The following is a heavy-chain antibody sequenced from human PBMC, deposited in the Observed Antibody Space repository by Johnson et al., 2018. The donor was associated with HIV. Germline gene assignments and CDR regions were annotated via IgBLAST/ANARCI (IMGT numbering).Heavy chain of an antibody. CDR2: INWNGGTT. CDR3: GRGGGSYYRDGFDI. Sequence: VQLMESGGGVVRTGGSLRLSCAASGFTFDDYGMSWVRQVPGKGLEWVSGINWNGGTTGYADSVKGRFTVSRDNAKNTLFVQMNSLRAEDTAVYYCGRGGGSYYRDGFDIWGQGTVVTVSS. V-gene: IGHV3-20*04. CDR1: GFTFDDYG. J-gene: IGHJ3*02. D-gene: IGHD1-26*01.